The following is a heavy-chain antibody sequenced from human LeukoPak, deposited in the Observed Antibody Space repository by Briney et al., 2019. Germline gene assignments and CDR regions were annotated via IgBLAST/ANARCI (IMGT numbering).Heavy chain of an antibody. Sequence: EPRDSTCSVSGVSITSSYWSWIRQPPGKGLEWIGFIHYSGITKYNPSLESRVTISADTSKNQFSLKLTSVTAADTAVYYCVRGYYDSSDYSKHFDMWGQGTMI. CDR2: IHYSGIT. D-gene: IGHD3-22*01. V-gene: IGHV4-59*01. CDR3: VRGYYDSSDYSKHFDM. CDR1: GVSITSSY. J-gene: IGHJ3*02.